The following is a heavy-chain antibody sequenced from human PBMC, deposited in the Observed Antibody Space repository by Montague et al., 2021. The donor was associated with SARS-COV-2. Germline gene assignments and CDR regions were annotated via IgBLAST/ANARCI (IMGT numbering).Heavy chain of an antibody. CDR3: ARQLPSYCATNKCYPYSFAG. D-gene: IGHD2-8*01. Sequence: SETLSLTCTVSGGSISSPDYYWGWIRQSPGKGLEWIGSISYTGRTYYNPSLRSRVSFSMDTSKNHFSLSLSSVTVADTAVYFCARQLPSYCATNKCYPYSFAGWGQGALVTVSS. J-gene: IGHJ4*02. CDR1: GGSISSPDYY. CDR2: ISYTGRT. V-gene: IGHV4-39*01.